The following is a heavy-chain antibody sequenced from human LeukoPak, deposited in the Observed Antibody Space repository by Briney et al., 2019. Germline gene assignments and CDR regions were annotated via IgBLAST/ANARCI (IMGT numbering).Heavy chain of an antibody. CDR3: ARLGIVVVPAAISAGQDYYYYYYMDV. D-gene: IGHD2-2*03. J-gene: IGHJ6*03. Sequence: SETLSLTCTVSGGSISSYYWSWIRQPAGKGLEWIGRIYTSGSTNYNPSLKSRVAMSVDTSKNQFSLKPSSVTAADTAVYYCARLGIVVVPAAISAGQDYYYYYYMDVWGKGTTVTVSS. CDR2: IYTSGST. V-gene: IGHV4-4*07. CDR1: GGSISSYY.